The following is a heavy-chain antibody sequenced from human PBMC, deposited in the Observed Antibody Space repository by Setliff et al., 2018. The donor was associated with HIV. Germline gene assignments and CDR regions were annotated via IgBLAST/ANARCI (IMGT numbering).Heavy chain of an antibody. Sequence: PTETLSLTCTVSGGSISTSSYYWGWIRQPPGKGLEWIGSIYSSGNTYYSPSLTNRVSMSVDTPKNQFSLNLSSVTAADTGVYYCARLFQWMSYSFDIWGQGTRGTVS. V-gene: IGHV4-39*01. CDR2: IYSSGNT. D-gene: IGHD5-12*01. CDR1: GGSISTSSYY. J-gene: IGHJ3*02. CDR3: ARLFQWMSYSFDI.